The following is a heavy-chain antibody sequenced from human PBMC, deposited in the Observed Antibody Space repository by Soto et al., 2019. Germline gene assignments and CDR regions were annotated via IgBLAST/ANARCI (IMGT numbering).Heavy chain of an antibody. D-gene: IGHD3-10*01. CDR3: AHSRFNYYGSGSYDY. J-gene: IGHJ4*02. CDR1: GFSLSTSGVG. CDR2: IYWDDDK. V-gene: IGHV2-5*02. Sequence: QITLKASGPTLVTPTQTLTLTCTFSGFSLSTSGVGVGWIRQPPGKAMDWLAPIYWDDDKRYSLSLKGRLTITRDTSKFRGVVTMTNMNPVDTARYYGAHSRFNYYGSGSYDYWGQGTLVVVSS.